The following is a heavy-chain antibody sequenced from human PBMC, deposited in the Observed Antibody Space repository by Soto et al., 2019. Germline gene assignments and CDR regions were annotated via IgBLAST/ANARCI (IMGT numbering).Heavy chain of an antibody. CDR2: IYYSGST. V-gene: IGHV4-31*03. D-gene: IGHD3-22*01. CDR1: VASISSGGYY. Sequence: QVQLQESGPGRVKPSQTLSLTCTVSVASISSGGYYWSWIRQHPGEGLEWIGYIYYSGSTSYNPSIKSRVTISVDTSKNQFPLKLSSVTDADTAVYYCARESKYDTSGYPPWFAPWGQGTLVTVSS. J-gene: IGHJ5*02. CDR3: ARESKYDTSGYPPWFAP.